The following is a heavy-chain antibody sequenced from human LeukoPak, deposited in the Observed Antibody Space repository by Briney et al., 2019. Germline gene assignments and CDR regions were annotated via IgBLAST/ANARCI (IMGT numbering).Heavy chain of an antibody. J-gene: IGHJ3*02. CDR2: INHSGST. D-gene: IGHD3-9*01. Sequence: PSETLSLTCAVYGGSFSGYYWSWIRQPPGKGLEWIGEINHSGSTNYNPSLKSRVTISVDTSKNQFSLKLSSVTAADTAVYYCARLRYFDLDIWGQGTMVTVSS. CDR1: GGSFSGYY. V-gene: IGHV4-34*01. CDR3: ARLRYFDLDI.